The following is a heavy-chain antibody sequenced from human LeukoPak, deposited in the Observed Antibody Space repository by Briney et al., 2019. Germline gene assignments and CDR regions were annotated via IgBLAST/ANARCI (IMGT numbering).Heavy chain of an antibody. Sequence: SETLSLTCAVYGGSFSGYYWSWIRQPPGKGLEWIGYIYYSGSTNYNPSLKSRVTISVDTSKNQFSLKLSSVTAADTAVYYCARGLGIAARLIVWFDPWGQGTLVTVSS. CDR2: IYYSGST. V-gene: IGHV4-59*01. CDR3: ARGLGIAARLIVWFDP. D-gene: IGHD6-6*01. CDR1: GGSFSGYY. J-gene: IGHJ5*02.